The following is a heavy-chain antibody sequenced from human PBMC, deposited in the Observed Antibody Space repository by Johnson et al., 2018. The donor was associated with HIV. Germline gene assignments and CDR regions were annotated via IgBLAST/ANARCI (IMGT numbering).Heavy chain of an antibody. CDR3: AKASCPGCDGFDI. J-gene: IGHJ3*02. CDR1: GFTFSNFD. V-gene: IGHV3-30*18. Sequence: QVQLVESGGGVVQPGGSLRLSCAASGFTFSNFDMDWVRQAPGRGLEWIVSISYDGSNKYYGDSVKGRFTISRDNSKSKLYLQMDSLRTEDTGVYYCAKASCPGCDGFDIWGQGTMVTVSS. CDR2: ISYDGSNK.